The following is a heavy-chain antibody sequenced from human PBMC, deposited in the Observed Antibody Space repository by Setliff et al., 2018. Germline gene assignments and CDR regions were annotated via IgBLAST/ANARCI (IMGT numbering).Heavy chain of an antibody. Sequence: SSETLSLTCAVSGYSISSGYNWGWIRQPPGKGLEWIGSIYYRGSTSYNSSLKSRVSISVDTSKNQFSLNLNALTAADTAVYYCATLTGDRGVDYWGQGRLVTVSS. CDR3: ATLTGDRGVDY. CDR1: GYSISSGYN. D-gene: IGHD7-27*01. J-gene: IGHJ4*02. V-gene: IGHV4-38-2*01. CDR2: IYYRGST.